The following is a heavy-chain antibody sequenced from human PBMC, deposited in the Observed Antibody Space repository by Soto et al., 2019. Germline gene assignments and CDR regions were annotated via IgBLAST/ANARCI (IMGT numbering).Heavy chain of an antibody. CDR2: INHSGST. V-gene: IGHV4-34*01. CDR1: GGSFSGYY. Sequence: QVQLHQWGAGLLKTSETLSLTCAVYGGSFSGYYWSWIRQPPGKGLEWIGEINHSGSTNYNPSLKSRVTISVDTSKNQFSLKLSSVTAADTAVYYCARGEAVAAPYYYYGMDVWGQGTTVTVSS. CDR3: ARGEAVAAPYYYYGMDV. D-gene: IGHD6-19*01. J-gene: IGHJ6*02.